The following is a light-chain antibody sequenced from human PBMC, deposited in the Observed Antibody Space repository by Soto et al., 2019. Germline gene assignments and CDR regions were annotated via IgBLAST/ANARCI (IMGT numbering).Light chain of an antibody. CDR2: AAS. CDR1: QGIRNF. Sequence: DIQMTQSPTSLSASVGDRVTITCRASQGIRNFVAWYQQKPGKAPKLLIYAASTLQSGFPSRFSGSGSGTDFTLTINSLQTEDVATYSCQKYSSVPVFGPGTKVEIK. V-gene: IGKV1-27*01. CDR3: QKYSSVPV. J-gene: IGKJ3*01.